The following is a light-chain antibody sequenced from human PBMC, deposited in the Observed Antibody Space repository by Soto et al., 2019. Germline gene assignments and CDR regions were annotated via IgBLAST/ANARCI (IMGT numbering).Light chain of an antibody. CDR3: SSYAGSSNL. V-gene: IGLV2-8*01. CDR1: SSDVGGYNY. J-gene: IGLJ6*01. Sequence: QSVLTQPPSASGSPGQSVAISCTGTSSDVGGYNYVSWYQQHPGKAPKLMIYEVNKRPSGVPDRFSGSKSGNTASLTVSGLQAEDEADYYGSSYAGSSNLFG. CDR2: EVN.